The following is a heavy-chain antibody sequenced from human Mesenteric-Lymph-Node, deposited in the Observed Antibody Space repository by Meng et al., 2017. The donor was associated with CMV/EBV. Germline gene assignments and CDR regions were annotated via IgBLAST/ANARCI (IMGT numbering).Heavy chain of an antibody. J-gene: IGHJ4*02. D-gene: IGHD1-14*01. Sequence: GGSLRLSCAASGFTFSSYSMNWVRQAPGKGLEWVSSISSSSSYIYYADSVKGRFTISRDNAKNSLFLQMNILRAEDTAIYYCATPPARMLDYWGQGELVTVSS. CDR1: GFTFSSYS. CDR2: ISSSSSYI. V-gene: IGHV3-21*04. CDR3: ATPPARMLDY.